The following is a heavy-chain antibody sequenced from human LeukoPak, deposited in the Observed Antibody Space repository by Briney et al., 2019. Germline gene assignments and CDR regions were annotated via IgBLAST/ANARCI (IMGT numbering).Heavy chain of an antibody. J-gene: IGHJ4*02. CDR1: GFTFSSYG. D-gene: IGHD2-2*02. CDR2: IWYDGSNK. Sequence: PGRSLRLSCAASGFTFSSYGMHWVRQAPDKGLEWVAVIWYDGSNKYYADSVKGRFTISRDNSKNTLYLQMNSLRAEDTAVYYCAKDWGDIVVVPAAIGGFDYWGQGTLVTVSS. CDR3: AKDWGDIVVVPAAIGGFDY. V-gene: IGHV3-33*06.